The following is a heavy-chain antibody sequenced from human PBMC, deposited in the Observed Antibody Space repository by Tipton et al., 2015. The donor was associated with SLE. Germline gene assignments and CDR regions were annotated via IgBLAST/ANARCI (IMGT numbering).Heavy chain of an antibody. J-gene: IGHJ4*02. D-gene: IGHD1-1*01. V-gene: IGHV4-59*08. Sequence: TLSLTWTASGGSIRSYYWTWIRQPPGKRLEWIGYTSYSGSTYYNPFLKSRVTISVDTSKNQFSLRLNSVTAADTAVYYCARHPQLAYFDHWGQGTLATVSS. CDR1: GGSIRSYY. CDR2: TSYSGST. CDR3: ARHPQLAYFDH.